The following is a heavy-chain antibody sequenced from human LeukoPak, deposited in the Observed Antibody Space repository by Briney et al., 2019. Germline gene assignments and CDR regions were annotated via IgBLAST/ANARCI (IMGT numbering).Heavy chain of an antibody. D-gene: IGHD3-10*01. CDR1: GYTFINYG. V-gene: IGHV1-18*01. Sequence: VASVKVSCKASGYTFINYGLSWVRQAPGQGLEWMGWISVKNGNTNYAQKFQGRVTMTTDTSTSTAYMELRSLRSDDTAAYYCARVGDVLLWFGELLWGQGTLVTVSS. CDR3: ARVGDVLLWFGELL. CDR2: ISVKNGNT. J-gene: IGHJ4*02.